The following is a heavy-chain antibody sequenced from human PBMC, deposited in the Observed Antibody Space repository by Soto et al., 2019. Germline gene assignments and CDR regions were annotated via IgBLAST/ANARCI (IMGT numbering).Heavy chain of an antibody. Sequence: SETLSLTCTVSGGSISSYYWSWIRQPPGKGLEWIGYIYYSGSTNYNPSLKSRVTISVDTSKNQFSLKLSSVTAADTAVYYCARQGGGYCTNGVCYRNWFDPWGQGTLVTVSS. CDR2: IYYSGST. CDR3: ARQGGGYCTNGVCYRNWFDP. V-gene: IGHV4-59*08. J-gene: IGHJ5*02. CDR1: GGSISSYY. D-gene: IGHD2-8*01.